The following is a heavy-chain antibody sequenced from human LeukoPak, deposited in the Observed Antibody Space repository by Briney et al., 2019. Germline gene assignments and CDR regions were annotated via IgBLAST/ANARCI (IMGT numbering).Heavy chain of an antibody. CDR3: ARDDLYDYVWATYPY. V-gene: IGHV1-2*02. CDR1: GYTFTSYG. Sequence: ASVKVSCKASGYTFTSYGISWVRQAPGQGLEWMGWINPNSGGTNYAQKFQGRVTMTRDTSISTAYMELSRLRSDDTAVYYCARDDLYDYVWATYPYWGQGTLVTVSS. D-gene: IGHD3-16*01. J-gene: IGHJ4*02. CDR2: INPNSGGT.